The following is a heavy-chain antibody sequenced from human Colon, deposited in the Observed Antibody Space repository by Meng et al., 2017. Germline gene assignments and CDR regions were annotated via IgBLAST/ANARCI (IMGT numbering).Heavy chain of an antibody. CDR2: ISNNGGST. Sequence: VGSGGGLVRPGGSLRLSCAPSGFTFSSYGMCWVRQAPGKGLEWVSTISNNGGSTYCADSVKGRFTISRDNSKNTLYLQMNSLRAEDTAVYYCANGYSPDYWGQGTLVTVSS. CDR3: ANGYSPDY. D-gene: IGHD5-18*01. V-gene: IGHV3-23*04. J-gene: IGHJ4*02. CDR1: GFTFSSYG.